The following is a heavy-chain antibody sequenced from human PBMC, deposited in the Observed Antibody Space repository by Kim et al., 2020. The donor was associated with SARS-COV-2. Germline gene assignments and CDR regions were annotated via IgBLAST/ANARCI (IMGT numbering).Heavy chain of an antibody. CDR3: AKDLHIVVVPAAYHYEVYYYGMDV. CDR2: ISYDGSNK. Sequence: GGSLRLSCAASGFTFSSYGMHWVRQAPGKGLEWVAVISYDGSNKYYADSVKGRFTISRDNSKNTLYLQMNSLRAEDTAVYYCAKDLHIVVVPAAYHYEVYYYGMDVWGQGTTVTVSS. D-gene: IGHD2-2*01. J-gene: IGHJ6*02. V-gene: IGHV3-30*18. CDR1: GFTFSSYG.